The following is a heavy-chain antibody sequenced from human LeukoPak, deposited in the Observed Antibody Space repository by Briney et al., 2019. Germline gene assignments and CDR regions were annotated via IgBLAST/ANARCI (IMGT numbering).Heavy chain of an antibody. J-gene: IGHJ4*02. D-gene: IGHD3-10*01. Sequence: PSETLSLTCTVSGGSISSYYWGWIRQPPGKGLEWIGSFYYSGSTYYNPSLKSRVTISVDTSKNQFSLKLSSVTAADTAVYYCARHVPMPHHPHTYYYGSGSYSPFDYWGQGTLVTVSS. CDR2: FYYSGST. CDR3: ARHVPMPHHPHTYYYGSGSYSPFDY. V-gene: IGHV4-39*01. CDR1: GGSISSYY.